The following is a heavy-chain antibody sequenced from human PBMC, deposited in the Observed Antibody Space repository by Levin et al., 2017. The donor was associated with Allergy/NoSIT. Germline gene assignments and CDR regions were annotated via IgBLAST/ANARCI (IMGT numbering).Heavy chain of an antibody. Sequence: GESLKISCAASGFTFSSNWMSWVRQAPGKGLEWVANIKQDGTEKYYVDSVKGRFSASRDNAKNSLFLQMNSLGAEDTAVYYCARITMIRGGYYRDSWGQGTLVTVSS. V-gene: IGHV3-7*04. CDR1: GFTFSSNW. J-gene: IGHJ4*02. CDR2: IKQDGTEK. CDR3: ARITMIRGGYYRDS. D-gene: IGHD3-10*01.